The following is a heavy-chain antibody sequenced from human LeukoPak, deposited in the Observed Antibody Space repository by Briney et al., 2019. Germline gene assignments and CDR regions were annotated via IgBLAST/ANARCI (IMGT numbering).Heavy chain of an antibody. CDR2: ISSSGSTI. CDR1: GFTFSDYY. CDR3: ARGSFYSYGYEAFDY. Sequence: GGSLRLSCAAPGFTFSDYYMSWIRQAPGKGLEWVSYISSSGSTIYYADSVKGRFTISRDNAKNSLYLQMNSLRAEDTAVYYCARGSFYSYGYEAFDYWGQGTLVTVSS. V-gene: IGHV3-11*01. J-gene: IGHJ4*02. D-gene: IGHD5-18*01.